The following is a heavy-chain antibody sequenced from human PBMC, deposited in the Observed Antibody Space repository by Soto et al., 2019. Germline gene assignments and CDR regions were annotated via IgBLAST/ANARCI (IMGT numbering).Heavy chain of an antibody. CDR1: GYTFTSYG. Sequence: GASVKVSCKASGYTFTSYGISWVRQAPGQGLEWMGWISAYNGNTNYAQKLQGRVTMTTDTSTSTAYMELRSLRSDDTAVYYCARDFWDIVVVPAASDYYFDYWGQGTLVTV. CDR2: ISAYNGNT. V-gene: IGHV1-18*01. J-gene: IGHJ4*02. D-gene: IGHD2-2*01. CDR3: ARDFWDIVVVPAASDYYFDY.